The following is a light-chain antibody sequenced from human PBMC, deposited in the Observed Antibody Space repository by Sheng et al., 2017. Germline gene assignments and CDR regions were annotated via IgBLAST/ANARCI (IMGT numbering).Light chain of an antibody. Sequence: QTVVTQEPSFSVSPGGTVTLTCGLNSGSVSTSYYPSWYQQTPGQAPRTLISNTNSRSSGVPDRFSGSILGNKAALTITGAQADDESDYYCVLYMGSGISVFGGGTQLTVL. CDR2: NTN. J-gene: IGLJ7*01. CDR1: SGSVSTSYY. CDR3: VLYMGSGISV. V-gene: IGLV8-61*01.